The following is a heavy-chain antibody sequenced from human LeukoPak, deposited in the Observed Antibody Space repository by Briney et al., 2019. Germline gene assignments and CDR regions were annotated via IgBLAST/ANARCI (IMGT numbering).Heavy chain of an antibody. CDR1: GGSIDMTNY. Sequence: SGTLSLTCGVSGGSIDMTNYWSWVRQAPGEGLEWIGEIAHDGTRNYNASLRSRVAMSLDRANNQFSLSLTSVTAADTAVYYCTRENRPFCPFAYWGQGVLVTVSS. CDR3: TRENRPFCPFAY. CDR2: IAHDGTR. J-gene: IGHJ4*02. D-gene: IGHD2/OR15-2a*01. V-gene: IGHV4-4*02.